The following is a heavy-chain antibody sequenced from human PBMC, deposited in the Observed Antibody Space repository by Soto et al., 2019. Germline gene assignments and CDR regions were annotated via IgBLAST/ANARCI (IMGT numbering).Heavy chain of an antibody. D-gene: IGHD6-19*01. J-gene: IGHJ4*02. V-gene: IGHV3-30*03. CDR3: ARDLSVAGPDY. CDR1: GFTFRSYA. CDR2: ISYDESDK. Sequence: HPGGSLRLSCAVSGFTFRSYAMHWVRQAPCKGLEWVAVISYDESDKYYADSLKGRFTISRDNSKNTLYLQMNSLRGEDTAVYYCARDLSVAGPDYWGQGTLVTVSS.